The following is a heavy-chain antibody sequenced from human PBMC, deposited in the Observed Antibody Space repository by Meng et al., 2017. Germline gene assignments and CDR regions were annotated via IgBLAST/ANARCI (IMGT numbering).Heavy chain of an antibody. J-gene: IGHJ4*02. V-gene: IGHV3-7*01. D-gene: IGHD3-3*01. CDR3: ARDGEAYYDFWSGYSLALFIDY. CDR1: GFTFSSYW. Sequence: GESLKISCAASGFTFSSYWMSWVRQAPGKGLEWVANIKQDGSEKYYGDSVKGRFTISRDNAKNSLYLQMNSLRAEDTAVYYCARDGEAYYDFWSGYSLALFIDYWGQGTLVTVSS. CDR2: IKQDGSEK.